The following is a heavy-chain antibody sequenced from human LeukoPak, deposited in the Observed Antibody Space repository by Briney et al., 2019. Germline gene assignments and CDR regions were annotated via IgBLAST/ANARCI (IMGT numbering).Heavy chain of an antibody. CDR1: GFTFSSYS. CDR2: ISSSSSYI. V-gene: IGHV3-21*01. J-gene: IGHJ4*02. D-gene: IGHD5-18*01. Sequence: PGGSLRLSCAASGFTFSSYSMNWVRQAPGKGLEWVSSISSSSSYIYYADSVKGRFTISRDNAKNSLYLQMNSLRAEDTAVYYRARPDQVDTATFDYWGQGTLVTVSS. CDR3: ARPDQVDTATFDY.